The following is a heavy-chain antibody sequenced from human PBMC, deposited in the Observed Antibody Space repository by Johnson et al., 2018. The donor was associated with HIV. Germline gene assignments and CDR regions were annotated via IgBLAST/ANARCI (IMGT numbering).Heavy chain of an antibody. V-gene: IGHV3-30*04. J-gene: IGHJ3*02. CDR3: VRALSVLQFLEWLLGDAFDI. CDR2: ISYDGSNK. CDR1: GFTFSSYA. D-gene: IGHD3-3*01. Sequence: VQLVESGGGVVQPGRSLRLSCAASGFTFSSYAMHWVRQAPGKGLEWVAVISYDGSNKYYADSVKGRFTISRDNSKNTLYLQMNSLRAEDTAVYYCVRALSVLQFLEWLLGDAFDIWGQGTMVTVSS.